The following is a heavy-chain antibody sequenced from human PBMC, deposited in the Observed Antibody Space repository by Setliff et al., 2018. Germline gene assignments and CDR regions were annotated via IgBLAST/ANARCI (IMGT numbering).Heavy chain of an antibody. CDR1: GYTFTGYY. CDR3: ARTIVGGATRLDY. CDR2: INPNSGGT. J-gene: IGHJ4*02. Sequence: ASVKVSCKASGYTFTGYYMHWVRQAPGQGLEWMGWINPNSGGTNYAQKFQGRVTMTKDTSISTAYMELNRLRSDDTAVYYCARTIVGGATRLDYWGLGTLVTVSS. D-gene: IGHD1-26*01. V-gene: IGHV1-2*02.